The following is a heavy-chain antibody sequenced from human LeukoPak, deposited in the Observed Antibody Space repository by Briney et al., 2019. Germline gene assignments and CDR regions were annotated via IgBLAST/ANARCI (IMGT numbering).Heavy chain of an antibody. V-gene: IGHV4-59*01. CDR3: VRGSGLAEINY. CDR2: IYYSGST. D-gene: IGHD1-26*01. Sequence: SETLSLTCTVSGGSISSYYWSWIRQPPGKGLEWIGYIYYSGSTNYNPSLKSRVTISVDTSKNQFSLKLSSVTAADTAVYYCVRGSGLAEINYWGQGTLVTVSS. J-gene: IGHJ4*02. CDR1: GGSISSYY.